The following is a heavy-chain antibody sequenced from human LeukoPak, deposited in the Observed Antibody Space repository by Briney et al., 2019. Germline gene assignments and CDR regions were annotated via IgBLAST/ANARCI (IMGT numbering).Heavy chain of an antibody. CDR3: ARVSDYRLRAFDY. V-gene: IGHV3-72*01. CDR1: GFTFSDHY. Sequence: PGGSLRLSCAASGFTFSDHYMDWVRQAPGKGLEWVGRSGNKGNSYTTEYAASVKGRFTISRDDSKNSLYLQMNGLKTEDTAVYYCARVSDYRLRAFDYWGQGALVTVSS. D-gene: IGHD3-16*01. CDR2: SGNKGNSYTT. J-gene: IGHJ4*02.